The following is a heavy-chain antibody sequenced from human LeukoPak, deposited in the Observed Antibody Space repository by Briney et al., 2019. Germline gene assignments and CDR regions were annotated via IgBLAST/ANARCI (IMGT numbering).Heavy chain of an antibody. D-gene: IGHD3-16*01. V-gene: IGHV3-23*01. Sequence: GGSLRLSCAASGFTFSGFAMSWIRKAPGKGLEWVSSISRSGESTFYADSVRGRFTISRDNSKNTVSLQMESLRAVDTALYYCAKDYAVGSIDYWGQGTLVTVSS. CDR2: ISRSGEST. J-gene: IGHJ4*02. CDR3: AKDYAVGSIDY. CDR1: GFTFSGFA.